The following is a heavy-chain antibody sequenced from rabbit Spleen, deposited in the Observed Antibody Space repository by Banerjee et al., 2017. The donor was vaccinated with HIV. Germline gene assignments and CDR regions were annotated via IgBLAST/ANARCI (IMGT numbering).Heavy chain of an antibody. Sequence: EQLEESGGGLVKPEGSLTLTCTASGFSFSSRYDMSWVRQAPGKGLEWIGFIYTGNGKNYYASWAKGRFTISKTSSTTVTLQMTSLTAADTATYFCVRDLSSGWGGVYYFNLWGQGTLVTVS. CDR2: IYTGNGKN. CDR3: VRDLSSGWGGVYYFNL. D-gene: IGHD4-1*01. CDR1: GFSFSSRYD. V-gene: IGHV1S45*01. J-gene: IGHJ4*01.